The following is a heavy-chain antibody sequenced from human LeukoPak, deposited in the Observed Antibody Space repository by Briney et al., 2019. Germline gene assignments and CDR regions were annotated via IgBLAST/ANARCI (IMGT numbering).Heavy chain of an antibody. CDR2: ISYDGSNK. Sequence: GGSLRLSCAASGFTFSSYGMHWVRQAPGKGLEWVAVISYDGSNKYYADSVKGRFAISRDNSKNTLYLQMNSLRAEDTAVYYCAKVDSSSWQAYYYYMDVWGKGTTVTVSS. CDR3: AKVDSSSWQAYYYYMDV. V-gene: IGHV3-30*18. J-gene: IGHJ6*03. D-gene: IGHD6-13*01. CDR1: GFTFSSYG.